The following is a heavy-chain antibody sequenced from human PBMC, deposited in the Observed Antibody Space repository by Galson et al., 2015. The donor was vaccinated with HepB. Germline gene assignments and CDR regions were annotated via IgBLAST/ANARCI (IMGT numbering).Heavy chain of an antibody. CDR2: ISAYNGNT. V-gene: IGHV1-18*04. D-gene: IGHD5-12*01. CDR1: GYTFTSYG. CDR3: ARVGPRSGYVHDAFDI. J-gene: IGHJ3*02. Sequence: QSGAEVKKPGESLRISCKASGYTFTSYGISWVRQAPGQGLEWMGWISAYNGNTNYAQKLQGRVTMTTDTSTSTAYMELRSLRSDDTAVYYCARVGPRSGYVHDAFDIWGQGTMVTVSS.